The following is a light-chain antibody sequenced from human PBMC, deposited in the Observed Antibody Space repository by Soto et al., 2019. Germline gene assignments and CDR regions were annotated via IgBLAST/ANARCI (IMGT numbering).Light chain of an antibody. Sequence: DIVMTQSPDSLAVSLGERATINCKSSQSVLYSSNNKNYLAWYQQKPGQPPKLLIYWASTRESGVPDRFSGSGSVTDFTLTISSLQAEDVAVYYCQQYYSTPRTCGQGTKVQIK. CDR3: QQYYSTPRT. V-gene: IGKV4-1*01. CDR1: QSVLYSSNNKNY. J-gene: IGKJ1*01. CDR2: WAS.